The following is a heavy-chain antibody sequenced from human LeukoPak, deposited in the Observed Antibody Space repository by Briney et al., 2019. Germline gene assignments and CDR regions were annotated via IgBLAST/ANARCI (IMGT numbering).Heavy chain of an antibody. D-gene: IGHD6-13*01. CDR2: IYISGST. Sequence: PSETLSLTCTVSGGSISSYYWSWIRQPPGKGLEWIGRIYISGSTNYNPSLKSRVTMSVDTSKNQFSLKLSSVTAADTAVYYCARDGSGAAAGTPFDYWGQGTLVTVSS. J-gene: IGHJ4*02. V-gene: IGHV4-4*07. CDR1: GGSISSYY. CDR3: ARDGSGAAAGTPFDY.